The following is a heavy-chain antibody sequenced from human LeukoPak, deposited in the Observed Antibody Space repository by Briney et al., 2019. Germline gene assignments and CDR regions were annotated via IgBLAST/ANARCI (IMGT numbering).Heavy chain of an antibody. J-gene: IGHJ4*02. Sequence: PGGSLRLSCAASGFTFSSYPMSWVRQAPGKGLEWVSAISGSGDSTYYADSVKGRFTISRDNSKNTLYLQMNSLRAEDTAVYYCAKPATMTTVTFFDYWGQGTLVTVSS. V-gene: IGHV3-23*01. CDR1: GFTFSSYP. CDR2: ISGSGDST. CDR3: AKPATMTTVTFFDY. D-gene: IGHD4-17*01.